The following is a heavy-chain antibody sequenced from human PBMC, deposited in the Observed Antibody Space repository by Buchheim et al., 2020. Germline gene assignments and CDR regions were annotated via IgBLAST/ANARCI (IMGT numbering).Heavy chain of an antibody. V-gene: IGHV4-30-4*01. CDR2: IYYTGRT. CDR1: GGSIRVGEYF. Sequence: QLQLQESGPGLVKPSQTLSLTCTVSGGSIRVGEYFWTWIRQPPGKGLEWIGNIYYTGRTNYNPSLRSRVPISSHTSTNPFSLTLSSVTAADPAVYFCASASEYAPYWFVPWGQGT. D-gene: IGHD2-2*01. CDR3: ASASEYAPYWFVP. J-gene: IGHJ5*02.